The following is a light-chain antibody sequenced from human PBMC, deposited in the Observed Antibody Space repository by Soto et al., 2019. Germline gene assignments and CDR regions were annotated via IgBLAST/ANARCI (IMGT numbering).Light chain of an antibody. CDR3: GSYAGSYTGV. Sequence: QSVLTQPRSVSGSPGQSVTISCTGTSCDVGGYDYVSWYQQHAGSATKVMIYDVSKPPSGVPNRFSGSKSGNTASLTISGLQTEDEADYYCGSYAGSYTGVFGGGTKVTVL. V-gene: IGLV2-11*01. CDR2: DVS. CDR1: SCDVGGYDY. J-gene: IGLJ3*02.